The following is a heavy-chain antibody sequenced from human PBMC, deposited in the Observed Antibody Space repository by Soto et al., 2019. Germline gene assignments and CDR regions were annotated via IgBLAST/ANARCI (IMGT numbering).Heavy chain of an antibody. CDR1: GYTFTSYG. CDR3: ARDHVGYGELRKYYYYYGMDV. CDR2: ISAYNGNT. J-gene: IGHJ6*02. V-gene: IGHV1-18*04. D-gene: IGHD4-17*01. Sequence: ASVKVSFKASGYTFTSYGISWVRQAPGQGLEWMGCISAYNGNTNYAQKLQGRVTMTTDTSTSTAYMELRSLRSDDTAVYYCARDHVGYGELRKYYYYYGMDVWGQGTTVTVSS.